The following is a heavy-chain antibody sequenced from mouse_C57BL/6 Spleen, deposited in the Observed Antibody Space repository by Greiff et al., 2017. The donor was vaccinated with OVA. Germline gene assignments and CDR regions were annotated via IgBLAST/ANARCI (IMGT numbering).Heavy chain of an antibody. CDR1: GYTFTSYW. Sequence: QVQLQQPGAELVKPGASVKLSCKASGYTFTSYWMHWVKQRPGQGLEWIGMIHPNSGSTNYNEKFKSKATLTVDKSSSTAYMQLSSLTSEDSAVYYCARHLNWDFWYFDVWGTGTTVTVSS. CDR3: ARHLNWDFWYFDV. V-gene: IGHV1-64*01. J-gene: IGHJ1*03. CDR2: IHPNSGST. D-gene: IGHD4-1*01.